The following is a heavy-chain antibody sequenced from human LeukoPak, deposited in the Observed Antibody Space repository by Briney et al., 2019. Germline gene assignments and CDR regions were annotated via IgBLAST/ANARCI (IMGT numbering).Heavy chain of an antibody. CDR1: GFTFSGYA. D-gene: IGHD2-15*01. V-gene: IGHV3-23*01. CDR3: AKVALGYCSGGSCYYFDY. J-gene: IGHJ4*02. Sequence: SGGSLRLSCAASGFTFSGYAMSWVSQAPGKGLEWVSSIKAFGASTYYAASVKGRFPISRDDSKSTLYLQMNSLRAEDTAVYYCAKVALGYCSGGSCYYFDYGGQGTLVTVSS. CDR2: IKAFGAST.